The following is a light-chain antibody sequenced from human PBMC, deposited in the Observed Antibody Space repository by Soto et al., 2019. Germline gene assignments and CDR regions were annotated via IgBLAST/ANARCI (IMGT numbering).Light chain of an antibody. J-gene: IGLJ1*01. CDR1: SGHSSYI. CDR2: LEGSGTY. V-gene: IGLV4-60*02. CDR3: ETWDSNTYV. Sequence: QSVLTQSSSASASLGSSVKLTCTLSSGHSSYIIAWHQQQPGKAPWYLMKLEGSGTYNKGSGVPDRFSGSSSGADRYLTISNLQFEDEADYYCETWDSNTYVFGTGTKLTVL.